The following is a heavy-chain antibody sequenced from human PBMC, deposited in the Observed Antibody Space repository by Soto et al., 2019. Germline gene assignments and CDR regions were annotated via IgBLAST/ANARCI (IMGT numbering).Heavy chain of an antibody. CDR2: ISYDGSLK. J-gene: IGHJ3*02. CDR3: VRYREVGVHGDAFAI. D-gene: IGHD1-26*01. V-gene: IGHV3-30*03. Sequence: GGYLRHSCAASGFTFSSYGMHCVRQAPCKGLEWVAIISYDGSLKYYADSVKGRFTISRDNSKSALYLQMNSLRPVHTALYFCVRYREVGVHGDAFAILGQRSIVIGSS. CDR1: GFTFSSYG.